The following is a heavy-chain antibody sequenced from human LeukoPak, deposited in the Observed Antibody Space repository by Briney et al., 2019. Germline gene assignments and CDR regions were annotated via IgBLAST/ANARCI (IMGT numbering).Heavy chain of an antibody. J-gene: IGHJ5*02. CDR1: GFTFSSYA. V-gene: IGHV3-23*01. D-gene: IGHD5-18*01. CDR2: ISGSGGST. Sequence: GGSLRLSCAASGFTFSSYAMSWVRQAPGKGLEWVSAISGSGGSTYYAESVKGRFTISRDNSKNTLYLQMNSLRAEDTAVYYCAKNPTAMVKFSYNWFDPWGQGTLVTVSS. CDR3: AKNPTAMVKFSYNWFDP.